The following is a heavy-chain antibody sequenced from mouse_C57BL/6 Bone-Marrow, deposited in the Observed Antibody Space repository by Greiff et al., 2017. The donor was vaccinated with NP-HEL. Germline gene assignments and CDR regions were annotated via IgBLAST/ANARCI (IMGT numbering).Heavy chain of an antibody. CDR1: GFTFSSYA. CDR3: ARDLFWYGSSSQAY. Sequence: EVQLVESGGGLVKPGGSLKLSCAASGFTFSSYAMSWVRQTPEKRLEWVATISDGGSYTYYPDNVKGRFTISRDNAKNNLYLQMSHLKSEDTAMYYCARDLFWYGSSSQAYWGQGTLVTVSA. D-gene: IGHD1-1*01. CDR2: ISDGGSYT. V-gene: IGHV5-4*01. J-gene: IGHJ3*01.